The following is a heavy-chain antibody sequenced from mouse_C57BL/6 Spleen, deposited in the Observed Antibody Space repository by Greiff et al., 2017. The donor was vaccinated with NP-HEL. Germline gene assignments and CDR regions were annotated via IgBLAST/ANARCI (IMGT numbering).Heavy chain of an antibody. CDR1: GFTFSSYA. D-gene: IGHD1-1*01. CDR2: ISSGGDYI. V-gene: IGHV5-9-1*02. CDR3: TRANYGSSHDY. J-gene: IGHJ2*01. Sequence: EVKVVESGEGLVKPGGSLKLSCAASGFTFSSYAMSWVRQTPEKRLEWVAYISSGGDYIYYADTVKGRFTISRDNARNTLYLQMSSLKSEDTAMYYCTRANYGSSHDYWGLGTTLTVSS.